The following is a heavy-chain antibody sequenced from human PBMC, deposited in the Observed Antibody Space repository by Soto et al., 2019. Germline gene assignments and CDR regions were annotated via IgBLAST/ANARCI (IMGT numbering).Heavy chain of an antibody. CDR3: ARDRSSSEVVPAANVIDS. CDR2: ISSSSSYI. CDR1: GFTFSSYS. V-gene: IGHV3-21*01. J-gene: IGHJ4*02. D-gene: IGHD2-2*01. Sequence: PGGSLRLSCAASGFTFSSYSMNWVRQAPGKGLEWVSSISSSSSYIYYADSVKGRFTISRDNAKNSLYLQMNSLRAEDTAVYYCARDRSSSEVVPAANVIDSWGQGTLVTVSS.